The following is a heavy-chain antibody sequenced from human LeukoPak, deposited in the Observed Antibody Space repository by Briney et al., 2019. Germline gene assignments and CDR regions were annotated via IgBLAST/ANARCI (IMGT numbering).Heavy chain of an antibody. V-gene: IGHV3-7*03. CDR1: GYTFNSYW. Sequence: GGSLRLSCADSGYTFNSYWMTWVRQAPGKGLEWVADIKQDGSDKYYAGSVKGRFTISRDNAKNSLYLQMNSLRAEDTAVYFCARYNSAWKTDDYWGRGTLVTVSS. CDR3: ARYNSAWKTDDY. D-gene: IGHD6-19*01. J-gene: IGHJ4*02. CDR2: IKQDGSDK.